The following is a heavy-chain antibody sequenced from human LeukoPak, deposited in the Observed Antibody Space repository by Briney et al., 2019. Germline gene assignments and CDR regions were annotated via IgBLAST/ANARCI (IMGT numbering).Heavy chain of an antibody. Sequence: PSETLSLTCAVSGGSISSGGYSWSWIRQPAGKGLEWIGRIYTSGSTNYNPSLKSRVTISVDTSKNQFSLKLSSVTAADTAVYYCARVTPTGFGDYWGQGTLVTVSS. D-gene: IGHD3-16*01. J-gene: IGHJ4*02. CDR2: IYTSGST. CDR1: GGSISSGGYS. V-gene: IGHV4-61*02. CDR3: ARVTPTGFGDY.